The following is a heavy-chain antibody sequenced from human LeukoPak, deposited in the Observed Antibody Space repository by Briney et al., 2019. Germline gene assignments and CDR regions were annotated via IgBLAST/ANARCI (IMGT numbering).Heavy chain of an antibody. CDR3: ARDIGRGYVWFGELLGVDY. J-gene: IGHJ4*02. CDR1: GFTFDTYG. Sequence: GGSLRLSCAASGFTFDTYGMSWVRQAPGKGLEWVSAISGSGGSKYYADSVKGRFTISRDNSKNTLYLQMNSLRVEDTAVYYCARDIGRGYVWFGELLGVDYWGQGTLVTVSS. V-gene: IGHV3-23*01. CDR2: ISGSGGSK. D-gene: IGHD3-10*01.